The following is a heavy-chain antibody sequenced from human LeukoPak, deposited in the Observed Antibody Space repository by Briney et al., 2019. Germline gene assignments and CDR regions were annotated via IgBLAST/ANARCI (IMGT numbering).Heavy chain of an antibody. CDR2: IYHSGST. CDR1: GYSISSGYY. Sequence: SETLSLTCTVSGYSISSGYYWGWIRQPPGKGLDWIGSIYHSGSTFYNPSLKSRVTISVDTSKNQFSLKLSSVTAADTAVYYCASLRGNRSGWYYYYMDVWGKGTTVTISS. V-gene: IGHV4-38-2*02. CDR3: ASLRGNRSGWYYYYMDV. D-gene: IGHD6-19*01. J-gene: IGHJ6*03.